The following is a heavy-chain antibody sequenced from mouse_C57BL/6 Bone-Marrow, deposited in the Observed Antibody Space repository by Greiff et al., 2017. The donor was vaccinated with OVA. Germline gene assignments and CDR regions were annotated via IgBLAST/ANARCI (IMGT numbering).Heavy chain of an antibody. D-gene: IGHD3-3*01. V-gene: IGHV1-64*01. Sequence: QVQLKQPGAELVKPGASVKLSCKASGYTFTSYWMHWVKQRPGQGLEWIGMIHPNSGSTNYNEKFKSKATLTVDKSASTAYMQLSSLTSEDSAVYYCARRREGAWFAYWGQGTLVTVSA. CDR3: ARRREGAWFAY. CDR1: GYTFTSYW. CDR2: IHPNSGST. J-gene: IGHJ3*01.